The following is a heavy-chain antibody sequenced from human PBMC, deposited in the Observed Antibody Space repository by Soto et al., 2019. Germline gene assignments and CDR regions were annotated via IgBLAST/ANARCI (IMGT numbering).Heavy chain of an antibody. D-gene: IGHD2-15*01. Sequence: SETLSLTCTVSGGSISGYYWSWIRQPQGKGLEWIGEINHSGSTNYNPSLKSRVTISVDTSKNQFSLKLSSVTAADTAVYYCARGGYCSGGSCAGWFDPWGQGTLVTVSS. J-gene: IGHJ5*02. V-gene: IGHV4-34*01. CDR3: ARGGYCSGGSCAGWFDP. CDR1: GGSISGYY. CDR2: INHSGST.